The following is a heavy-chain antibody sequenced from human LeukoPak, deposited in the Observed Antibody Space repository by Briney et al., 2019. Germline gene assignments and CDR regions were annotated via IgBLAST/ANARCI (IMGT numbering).Heavy chain of an antibody. CDR3: ARAYCTSTTCYISAFDI. CDR2: IDHSGST. J-gene: IGHJ3*02. CDR1: GGSFSGYY. Sequence: SETLSLTCAVYGGSFSGYYWSWIRQPPGKGLEWIGEIDHSGSTNYSPSLKSRVTIPLDTSKNQFSLNLSSATAADTAVYYCARAYCTSTTCYISAFDIWGQGTMVTVSS. D-gene: IGHD2-2*02. V-gene: IGHV4-34*01.